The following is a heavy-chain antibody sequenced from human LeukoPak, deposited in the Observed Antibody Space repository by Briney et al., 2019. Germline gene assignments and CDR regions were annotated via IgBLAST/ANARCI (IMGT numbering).Heavy chain of an antibody. J-gene: IGHJ4*02. CDR2: ISWNSGSI. CDR1: GFTFDDYA. D-gene: IGHD4-17*01. V-gene: IGHV3-9*01. CDR3: AKDRGRTRIGDYDFDY. Sequence: PGRSLRLSCAASGFTFDDYAMHWVRQAPGKGLGWDSGISWNSGSIGYADSVKGRFTISRDNAKNSLYLQMNSLGAEDTALYYCAKDRGRTRIGDYDFDYWGQGTLVTVSS.